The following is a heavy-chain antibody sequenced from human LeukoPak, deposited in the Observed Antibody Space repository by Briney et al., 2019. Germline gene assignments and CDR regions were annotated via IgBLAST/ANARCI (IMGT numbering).Heavy chain of an antibody. Sequence: PGGSLRLSCAASGFTFSDYSMNWVRQAPGKGLEWVSSISSSSDSIYYADSVKGRFTISRDNAKKSLYLQVNSLRAEDTAVYYCARCSGGTCYSGAHSFYGMDVWGQGTTVSVSS. CDR1: GFTFSDYS. CDR3: ARCSGGTCYSGAHSFYGMDV. D-gene: IGHD2-15*01. CDR2: ISSSSDSI. J-gene: IGHJ6*02. V-gene: IGHV3-21*01.